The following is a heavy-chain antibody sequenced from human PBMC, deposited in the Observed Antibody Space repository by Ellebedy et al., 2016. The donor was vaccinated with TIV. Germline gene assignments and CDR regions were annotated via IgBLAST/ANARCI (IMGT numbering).Heavy chain of an antibody. CDR1: VYTFINYD. CDR3: ARVEIGDYIPSNWFDP. Sequence: AASVTVSCKASVYTFINYDIHWVRQATGQGLEWMGWMNPKSGYTGYTQKFQDRVTITWNTSIGTVYMELSNLTAEDTVVYEGARVEIGDYIPSNWFDPWGQGTLVTVSS. CDR2: MNPKSGYT. V-gene: IGHV1-8*03. J-gene: IGHJ5*02. D-gene: IGHD3-3*01.